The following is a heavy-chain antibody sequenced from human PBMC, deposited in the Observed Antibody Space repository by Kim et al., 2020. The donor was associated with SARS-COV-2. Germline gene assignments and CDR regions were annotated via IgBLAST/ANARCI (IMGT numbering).Heavy chain of an antibody. Sequence: GESLKISCKGLGSGLTTNWSAWGRQWPGKGRGWRGTINPVDLVTEYSPSFQGQVTTSADKSISTAYLQWSSLKASDTAMYYCARHFLAGTLLPDYWGQGTLVTVSS. J-gene: IGHJ4*02. D-gene: IGHD6-19*01. CDR3: ARHFLAGTLLPDY. V-gene: IGHV5-51*01. CDR1: GSGLTTNW. CDR2: INPVDLVT.